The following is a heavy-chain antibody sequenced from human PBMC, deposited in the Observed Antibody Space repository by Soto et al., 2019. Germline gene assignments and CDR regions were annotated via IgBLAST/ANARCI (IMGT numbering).Heavy chain of an antibody. CDR3: ARPGAFDYYYYGMDV. CDR1: GGSISSSSYY. Sequence: SEILSLTCTVSGGSISSSSYYWGWIRQPPGKGLEWIGSIYYSGSTYYNPSLKSRVTISVDTSKNQFSLKLSSVTAADTAVYYCARPGAFDYYYYGMDVWGQGTTVTVSS. CDR2: IYYSGST. J-gene: IGHJ6*02. V-gene: IGHV4-39*01. D-gene: IGHD3-10*01.